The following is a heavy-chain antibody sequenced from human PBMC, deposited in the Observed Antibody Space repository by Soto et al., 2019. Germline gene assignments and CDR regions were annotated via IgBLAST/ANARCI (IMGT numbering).Heavy chain of an antibody. J-gene: IGHJ3*02. CDR3: ARPRYSSGWYYAFDI. D-gene: IGHD6-19*01. CDR1: GYSFTSYW. V-gene: IGHV5-51*01. CDR2: IYPGDSDT. Sequence: PGESLKISCKGSGYSFTSYWIGWVRQMPGKGLEWMGIIYPGDSDTRYSPSFQGQVTISADKSISTAYLQWSSLKASDTAMYYCARPRYSSGWYYAFDIWGQGTMVTVSS.